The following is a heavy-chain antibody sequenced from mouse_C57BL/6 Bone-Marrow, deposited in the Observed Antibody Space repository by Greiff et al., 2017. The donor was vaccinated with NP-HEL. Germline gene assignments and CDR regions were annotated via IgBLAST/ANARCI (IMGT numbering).Heavy chain of an antibody. CDR2: LSPRSGNT. J-gene: IGHJ3*01. CDR1: GYTFTRSC. Sequence: QVQLQQSGAELARPGASVKLSCKASGYTFTRSCISWFKHSPGQGLDLIVVLSPRSGNTYYNEKFKGKATLTADKSSSTAYMELRSLTSEDSAVYFCAIYYDYGVWFAYWGQGTLVTVSA. V-gene: IGHV1-81*01. CDR3: AIYYDYGVWFAY. D-gene: IGHD2-4*01.